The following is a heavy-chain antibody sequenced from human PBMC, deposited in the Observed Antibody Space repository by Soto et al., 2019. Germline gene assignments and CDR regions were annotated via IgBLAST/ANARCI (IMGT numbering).Heavy chain of an antibody. CDR2: LDGAGGST. J-gene: IGHJ6*02. CDR1: GFTFSDFA. Sequence: AVGSLRLSCLASGFTFSDFAMTWVRHVPGRGLEWVASLDGAGGSTYYAESVRGRFSISRDNSQNTLFLQMKRLTVDDTAIYYCAAPRDEYGSGVSWFTYGMDIWGQGTTVTSP. D-gene: IGHD3-10*01. CDR3: AAPRDEYGSGVSWFTYGMDI. V-gene: IGHV3-23*01.